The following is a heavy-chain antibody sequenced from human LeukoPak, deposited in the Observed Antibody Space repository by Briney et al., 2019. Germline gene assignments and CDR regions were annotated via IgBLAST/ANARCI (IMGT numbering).Heavy chain of an antibody. CDR2: ISYDGSNK. Sequence: GGPLRLSCAASGFTFSSYGMHWVRQAPEKALEEVAVISYDGSNKYYAHPVKGQFTISRDNSKNTLYLQMNSLRAEDTAVYYCAKDPSPSYSSSWYGSPGYWGQGTLVTVSS. CDR3: AKDPSPSYSSSWYGSPGY. V-gene: IGHV3-30*18. D-gene: IGHD6-13*01. J-gene: IGHJ4*02. CDR1: GFTFSSYG.